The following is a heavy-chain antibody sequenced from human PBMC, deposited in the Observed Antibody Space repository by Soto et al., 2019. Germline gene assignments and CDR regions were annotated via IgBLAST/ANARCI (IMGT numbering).Heavy chain of an antibody. J-gene: IGHJ5*02. V-gene: IGHV3-73*01. Sequence: EVQLVESGEGLVQPGGSLKLSCAASGFTFSGSAMHWVRQASGKGLEWVGRIRSKANSYATAYAASVKGRFTISRDDSKNTAYLQMNSLKTEDTAVYYCTRQFKEWLFRWFDPWGQGTLVTVSS. D-gene: IGHD3-3*01. CDR2: IRSKANSYAT. CDR1: GFTFSGSA. CDR3: TRQFKEWLFRWFDP.